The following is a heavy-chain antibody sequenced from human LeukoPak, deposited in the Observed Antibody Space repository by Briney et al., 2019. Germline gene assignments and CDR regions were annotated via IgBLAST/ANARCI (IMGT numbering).Heavy chain of an antibody. Sequence: SETLSLTCTVSGGSISSYYWSWIRQPPGKGLEWIGYIYYSGSTNYNPSLKSRVTISVDTSKNQFSLKLSSVTAADTAVYYCATGWYDYYYGMDVWDQGTTVTVSS. CDR3: ATGWYDYYYGMDV. J-gene: IGHJ6*02. V-gene: IGHV4-59*01. CDR2: IYYSGST. D-gene: IGHD6-19*01. CDR1: GGSISSYY.